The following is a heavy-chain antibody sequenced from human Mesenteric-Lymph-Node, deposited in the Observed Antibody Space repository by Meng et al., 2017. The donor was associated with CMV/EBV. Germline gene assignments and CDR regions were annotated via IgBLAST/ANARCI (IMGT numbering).Heavy chain of an antibody. D-gene: IGHD5-12*01. V-gene: IGHV3-49*04. CDR2: IRSKTHGGTT. Sequence: GESLKISCAASGFTFSSYGMHWVRQAPGKGLEWVGFIRSKTHGGTTEHAASVIGRFTISRDDSKSIAYLQMNSLKTEDTAVYYCTRPRGYSGYDYGYWGQGTLVTVSS. CDR1: GFTFSSYG. J-gene: IGHJ4*02. CDR3: TRPRGYSGYDYGY.